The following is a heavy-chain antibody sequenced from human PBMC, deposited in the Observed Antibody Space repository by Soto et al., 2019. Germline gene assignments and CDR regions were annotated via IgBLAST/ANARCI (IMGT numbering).Heavy chain of an antibody. J-gene: IGHJ4*02. CDR2: INHSGST. D-gene: IGHD2-15*01. CDR1: GGSFSGYY. CDR3: AREGYCSGGSCYSRTLDY. Sequence: QVQLQQWGAGLLKPSETLSLTCAVYGGSFSGYYWSWIRQPPGKGLEWIVEINHSGSTNYNPSLKSRVTISVDTSKNQFSLKLSSVTAADTAVYYCAREGYCSGGSCYSRTLDYWGQGTLVTVSS. V-gene: IGHV4-34*01.